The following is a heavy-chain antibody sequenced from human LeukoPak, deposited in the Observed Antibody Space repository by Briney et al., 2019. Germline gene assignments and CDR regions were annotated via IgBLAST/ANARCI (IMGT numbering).Heavy chain of an antibody. CDR2: IYYSGST. J-gene: IGHJ4*02. D-gene: IGHD4-17*01. V-gene: IGHV4-59*08. Sequence: SETLSLTCTVSGGSISSYYWSWIRQPPGKGLEWIGYIYYSGSTNYNPSLKSRVTISVDTFKDQFSLKLSSVTAADTAVYYCASVGYHDYGDYGPFDYWGQGTLVTVSS. CDR1: GGSISSYY. CDR3: ASVGYHDYGDYGPFDY.